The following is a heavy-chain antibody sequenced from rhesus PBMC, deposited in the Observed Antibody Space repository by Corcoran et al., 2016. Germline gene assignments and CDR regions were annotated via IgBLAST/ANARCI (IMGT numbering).Heavy chain of an antibody. D-gene: IGHD2-21*01. Sequence: QVQLQQWGEGLVNPSETLSLTCAVYGGSVSGHYHWTWIRQPPGKGLAWIGRISGSGGSTDYNPSLKSRGTITTDKSKNQCSLKLRSVTAADTVVYYCATLVVVAMGGFDYWGQGVLVTVSS. J-gene: IGHJ4*01. CDR2: ISGSGGST. CDR1: GGSVSGHY. CDR3: ATLVVVAMGGFDY. V-gene: IGHV4-173*01.